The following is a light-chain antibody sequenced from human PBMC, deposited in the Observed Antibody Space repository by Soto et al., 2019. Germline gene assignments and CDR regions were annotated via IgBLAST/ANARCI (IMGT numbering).Light chain of an antibody. CDR2: GNS. V-gene: IGLV1-40*01. CDR1: SSNIGAGYD. J-gene: IGLJ1*01. Sequence: QSVLTQPPSVSGAPGQTVTISCTGSSSNIGAGYDVHWYQQLPGTAPKLLIYGNSNRPSGVPDRFSGSKSGTSASLAIIGLQAEDEADYYCQSYDSSLSGYVFGTGTKLTVL. CDR3: QSYDSSLSGYV.